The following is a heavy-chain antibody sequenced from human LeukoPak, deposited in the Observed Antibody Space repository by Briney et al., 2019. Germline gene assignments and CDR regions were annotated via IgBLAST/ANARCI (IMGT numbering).Heavy chain of an antibody. CDR3: ARDSSSGWYLYKGSCWYFDL. Sequence: ASVKVSCKASGYTFTSYGISWVRQAPGQGLEWMGWISAYNGNTNYAQKLQGRVTMTTDTSTSTAYMELRSLRSDDTAVYYCARDSSSGWYLYKGSCWYFDLWGRGTLVTVSS. CDR1: GYTFTSYG. CDR2: ISAYNGNT. J-gene: IGHJ2*01. D-gene: IGHD6-19*01. V-gene: IGHV1-18*01.